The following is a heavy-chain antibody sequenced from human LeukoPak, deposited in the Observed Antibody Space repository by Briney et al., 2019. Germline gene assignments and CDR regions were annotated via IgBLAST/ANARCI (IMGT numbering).Heavy chain of an antibody. D-gene: IGHD3-10*01. CDR2: INPNSGGT. V-gene: IGHV1-2*02. Sequence: SVKVSCKASGYTFTGYYMHWVRQAPGQGLEWMGWINPNSGGTNYAQKFQGRVTMTRDTSISTAYMELSRLRSDDTAVYYCARELPYYYGSGGDYYGMDVWGQGTTVTVSS. CDR1: GYTFTGYY. J-gene: IGHJ6*02. CDR3: ARELPYYYGSGGDYYGMDV.